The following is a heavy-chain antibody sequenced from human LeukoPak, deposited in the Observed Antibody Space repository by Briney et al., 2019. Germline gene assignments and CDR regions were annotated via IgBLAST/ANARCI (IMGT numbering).Heavy chain of an antibody. V-gene: IGHV1-46*02. CDR1: GYTFNGYY. Sequence: ASVKVSCKSSGYTFNGYYMYWVRQAPGQGLEWMGIINPSGGSIRYAQKFQGRVTMTRDTSTSTVYMELSSLRSEDTAVYYCARGRNYYDTSGYYYEGDAFDIWGQGTMVTVSS. CDR3: ARGRNYYDTSGYYYEGDAFDI. CDR2: INPSGGSI. J-gene: IGHJ3*02. D-gene: IGHD3-22*01.